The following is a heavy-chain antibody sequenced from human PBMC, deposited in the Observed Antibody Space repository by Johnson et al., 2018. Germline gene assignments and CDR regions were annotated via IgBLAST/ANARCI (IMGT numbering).Heavy chain of an antibody. CDR3: VGLIAPGAIDVFDI. CDR1: GFVFNRFW. Sequence: VQLVQSGGGLVQPGGSLRLSCLTSGFVFNRFWMTSVRQAPGTGLEWVANIKPDETETLYVDSVRGRITIARDNAKTSLDLQMTSLRAEDSAVYYFVGLIAPGAIDVFDIWGQGTMVTVSS. J-gene: IGHJ3*02. CDR2: IKPDETET. V-gene: IGHV3-7*01. D-gene: IGHD2/OR15-2a*01.